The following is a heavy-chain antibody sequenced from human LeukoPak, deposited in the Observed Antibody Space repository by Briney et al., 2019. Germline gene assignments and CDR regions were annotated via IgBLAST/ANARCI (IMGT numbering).Heavy chain of an antibody. D-gene: IGHD4-17*01. CDR3: ARHGTTVTTDYYYGMDV. Sequence: SETLSLTCAVYGGSFSGYYWSWIRQPPGKGLEWIGEINHSGSTNYNPSLKSRVTISVDTSKNQFSLKLSSVTAADTAVYYCARHGTTVTTDYYYGMDVWGQGTTVTVSS. CDR2: INHSGST. J-gene: IGHJ6*02. V-gene: IGHV4-34*01. CDR1: GGSFSGYY.